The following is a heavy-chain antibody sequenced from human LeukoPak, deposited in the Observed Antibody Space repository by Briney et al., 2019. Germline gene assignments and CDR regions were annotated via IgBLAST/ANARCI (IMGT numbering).Heavy chain of an antibody. CDR2: ISSSSSYI. V-gene: IGHV3-21*01. Sequence: GGSLRLSCAASGFTFSSYSMNWVRQAPGKGLEGVSSISSSSSYIYYADSVKGRFTISRDNAKNSLYLQMNSLRAEDTAVYYCATVAYSSGWHSPIDYWGQGTLVTVSS. D-gene: IGHD6-19*01. CDR1: GFTFSSYS. CDR3: ATVAYSSGWHSPIDY. J-gene: IGHJ4*02.